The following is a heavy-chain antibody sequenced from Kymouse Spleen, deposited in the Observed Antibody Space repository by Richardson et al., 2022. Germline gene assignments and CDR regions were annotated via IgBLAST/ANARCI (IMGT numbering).Heavy chain of an antibody. D-gene: IGHD7-27*02. Sequence: QVQLQQWGAGLLKPSETLSLTCAVYGGSFSGYYWSWIRQPPGKGLEWIGEINHSGSTNYNPSLKSRVTISVDTSKNQFSLKLSSVTAADTAVYYCAREGLGRGGFDYWGQGTLVTVSS. CDR2: INHSGST. J-gene: IGHJ4*02. CDR1: GGSFSGYY. CDR3: AREGLGRGGFDY. V-gene: IGHV4-34*01.